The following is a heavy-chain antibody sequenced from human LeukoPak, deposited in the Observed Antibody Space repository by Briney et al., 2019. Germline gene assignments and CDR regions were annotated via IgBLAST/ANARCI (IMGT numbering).Heavy chain of an antibody. CDR3: ARHVGKNPFDY. CDR1: GGSISSYY. D-gene: IGHD1-14*01. CDR2: IYYSGST. V-gene: IGHV4-59*08. J-gene: IGHJ4*02. Sequence: PSETLSLTCTVSGGSISSYYWSWLRQPPGKGLEWIGYIYYSGSTNYNPSLKSRVTISVDTSKNQFSLKLSSVTAADTAVYYCARHVGKNPFDYWGQGTLVTVSS.